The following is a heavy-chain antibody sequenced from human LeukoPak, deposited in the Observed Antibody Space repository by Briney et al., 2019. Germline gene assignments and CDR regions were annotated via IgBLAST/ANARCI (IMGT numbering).Heavy chain of an antibody. CDR3: ARDSGSSPLDY. CDR1: GFTFSSYE. Sequence: GGSLRLSCAASGFTFSSYEMNWVRQAPGKGLEWVSYISSSGSTIYYADSVKVRFTISRDNAKNSLYLQMNSLRAEDTAVYYCARDSGSSPLDYWGQGTLVTVSS. D-gene: IGHD1-26*01. V-gene: IGHV3-48*03. CDR2: ISSSGSTI. J-gene: IGHJ4*02.